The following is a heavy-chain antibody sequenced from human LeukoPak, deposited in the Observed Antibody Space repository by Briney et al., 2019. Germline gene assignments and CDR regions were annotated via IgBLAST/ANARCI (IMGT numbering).Heavy chain of an antibody. Sequence: TTSETVSLTCTVSGGSISSYYWSWIRQPPGKGLEWIGYIYYSGSTNYNPSLKSRVTISVDTSKNQFSLKLSSVTAADTAVYYCARYSGYDSSFDYWGQGTLVTVSS. CDR1: GGSISSYY. J-gene: IGHJ4*02. CDR2: IYYSGST. V-gene: IGHV4-59*01. D-gene: IGHD5-12*01. CDR3: ARYSGYDSSFDY.